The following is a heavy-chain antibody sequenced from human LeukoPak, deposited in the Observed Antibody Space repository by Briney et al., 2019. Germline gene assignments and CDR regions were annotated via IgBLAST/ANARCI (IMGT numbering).Heavy chain of an antibody. J-gene: IGHJ6*02. V-gene: IGHV1-69*13. Sequence: GASVKVSCKASGGTFSSYAISWVRQAPGQGLEWMGGIIPIFGTANYAQKFQGRVTITADESTSTAYVELSSLRSEDTAVYYCARAVGSGSYLDYYYGMDVWGQGTTVTVSS. CDR2: IIPIFGTA. CDR3: ARAVGSGSYLDYYYGMDV. D-gene: IGHD1-26*01. CDR1: GGTFSSYA.